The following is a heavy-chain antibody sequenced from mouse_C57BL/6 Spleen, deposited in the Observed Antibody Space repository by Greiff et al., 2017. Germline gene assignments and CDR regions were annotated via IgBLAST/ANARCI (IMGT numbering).Heavy chain of an antibody. CDR1: GFNIKNTY. CDR2: IDPANGNT. J-gene: IGHJ4*01. Sequence: LVESVAELVRPGASVKLSCTASGFNIKNTYMHWVKQRPEQGLEWIGRIDPANGNTKYAPKFQGKATITADTSSNTAYLQLSSLTSEDTAIYYCARSGDYDENYYAMDYWGQGTSVTVSS. V-gene: IGHV14-3*01. D-gene: IGHD2-4*01. CDR3: ARSGDYDENYYAMDY.